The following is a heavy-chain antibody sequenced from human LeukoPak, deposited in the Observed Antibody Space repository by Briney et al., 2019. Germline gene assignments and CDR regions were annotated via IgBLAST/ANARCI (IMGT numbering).Heavy chain of an antibody. V-gene: IGHV1-8*01. J-gene: IGHJ4*02. Sequence: GASVKVSCKVSGYTLIELSMHWVRQATGQGLEWMGWMNPNSGNTGYAQKFQGRVTMTRNTSISTAYMELSSLRSEDTAVYYCAGGGPYSSGPLDYFDYWGQGTLVTVSS. CDR2: MNPNSGNT. D-gene: IGHD6-19*01. CDR3: AGGGPYSSGPLDYFDY. CDR1: GYTLIELS.